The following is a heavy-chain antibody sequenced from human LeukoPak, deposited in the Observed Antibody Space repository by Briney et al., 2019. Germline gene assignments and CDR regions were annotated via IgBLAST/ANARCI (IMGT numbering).Heavy chain of an antibody. Sequence: ASVKVSCKASGCTFSSYAISWVRQAPGQGLEWMGRIIPILGIANYAQKFQGRVTITADKSTSTAYMELSSLRSEDTAVYYCARRGTPTEADYWGQGTLVTVSS. CDR2: IIPILGIA. CDR1: GCTFSSYA. CDR3: ARRGTPTEADY. J-gene: IGHJ4*02. D-gene: IGHD1-1*01. V-gene: IGHV1-69*04.